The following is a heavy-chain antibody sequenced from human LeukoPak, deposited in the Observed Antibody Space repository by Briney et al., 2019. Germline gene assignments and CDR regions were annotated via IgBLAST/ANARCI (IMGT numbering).Heavy chain of an antibody. J-gene: IGHJ5*02. CDR2: ISGSGSNT. V-gene: IGHV3-23*01. D-gene: IGHD6-19*01. CDR1: GFTFSSYA. CDR3: ARDSSGENWFDP. Sequence: GGSLRLSCAASGFTFSSYAMTWVRQAPGRGLEWVSVISGSGSNTYYADSVKGRFTISRDNSRNTLYLQMNSLRAEDTAVYYCARDSSGENWFDPWGQGTLVTVSS.